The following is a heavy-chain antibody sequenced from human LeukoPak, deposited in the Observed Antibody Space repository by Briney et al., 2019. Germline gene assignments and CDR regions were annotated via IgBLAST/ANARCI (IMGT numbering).Heavy chain of an antibody. CDR1: GYTFTSYY. CDR3: ARDAEIMSSYYYMDV. D-gene: IGHD5/OR15-5a*01. J-gene: IGHJ6*03. V-gene: IGHV1-46*01. Sequence: ASVKVSCKASGYTFTSYYMHWVRQAPGQGLEWMGIINPSGGSTSYAQKFQGRVTMTRDTSTSTVYMELSSLRSEDTAVYYCARDAEIMSSYYYMDVWGKGTTVTVSS. CDR2: INPSGGST.